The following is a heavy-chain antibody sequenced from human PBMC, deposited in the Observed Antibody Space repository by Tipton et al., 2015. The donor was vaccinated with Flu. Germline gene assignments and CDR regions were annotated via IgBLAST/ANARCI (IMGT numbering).Heavy chain of an antibody. J-gene: IGHJ4*02. Sequence: TLSLTCTVSGGSVSSGSYYWSWIRQPPGKGLEWIGYIYYTGSTKYSPSLKSRVTMSVDMSKNQFSLKLSSVTAADTAVYYCARMGYWGGGSCYWDYWGQGTLVTVSS. CDR1: GGSVSSGSYY. D-gene: IGHD2-15*01. CDR2: IYYTGST. V-gene: IGHV4-61*01. CDR3: ARMGYWGGGSCYWDY.